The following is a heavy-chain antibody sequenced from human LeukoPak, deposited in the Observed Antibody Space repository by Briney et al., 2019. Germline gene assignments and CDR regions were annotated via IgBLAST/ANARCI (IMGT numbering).Heavy chain of an antibody. CDR1: GGSISSGDYY. CDR3: ARYQLGTLYSVSGAFDI. V-gene: IGHV4-30-4*01. J-gene: IGHJ3*02. D-gene: IGHD2-2*01. CDR2: IYYSGST. Sequence: ETSETLSLTCTVSGGSISSGDYYWSWIRQPPGKGLEWIGYIYYSGSTYYNPSLKSRVTISVDTSKNQFSLKLSSVTAADTAVYYCARYQLGTLYSVSGAFDIWGQGTMVTVSS.